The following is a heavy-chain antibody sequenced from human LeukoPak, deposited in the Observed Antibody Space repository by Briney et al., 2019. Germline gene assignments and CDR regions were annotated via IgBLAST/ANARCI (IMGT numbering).Heavy chain of an antibody. CDR1: GYTFTGYY. Sequence: ASVKVSCKASGYTFTGYYMHWVRQAPGQGLEWMGRINPNSGGTNYAQKFQGRVTKTRDTSISTAYMELSRLRSDDTAVYYCARGLGVKYDFWSGYSVDPWGQGTLVTVSS. J-gene: IGHJ5*02. V-gene: IGHV1-2*06. CDR3: ARGLGVKYDFWSGYSVDP. CDR2: INPNSGGT. D-gene: IGHD3-3*01.